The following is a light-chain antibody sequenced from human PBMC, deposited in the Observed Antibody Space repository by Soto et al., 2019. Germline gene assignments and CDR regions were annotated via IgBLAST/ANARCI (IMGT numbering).Light chain of an antibody. CDR2: RNG. J-gene: IGLJ1*01. Sequence: QSVLTQPPSASGTPGQRVTISCSGSSSNIGNNNVYWYQQHPETAPKLLIYRNGQRPSGVPDRFSGSKSGTSASRAISGLRSEYEADYYCAGWDDSLSGYVFGPGTKLTVL. V-gene: IGLV1-47*01. CDR1: SSNIGNNN. CDR3: AGWDDSLSGYV.